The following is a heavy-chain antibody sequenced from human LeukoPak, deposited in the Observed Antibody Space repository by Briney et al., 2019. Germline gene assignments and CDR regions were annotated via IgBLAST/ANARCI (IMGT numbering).Heavy chain of an antibody. V-gene: IGHV1-2*02. CDR2: INPNSGGT. Sequence: ASVTVSCKASGYTFTGYYMHWVRQAPGQGLEWMGWINPNSGGTNYAQKFQGRVTITRDTSISTAYMELSRLRSDDTAVYYCARDLGMATITSVDYWGQGTLVTVSS. CDR3: ARDLGMATITSVDY. J-gene: IGHJ4*02. CDR1: GYTFTGYY. D-gene: IGHD5-24*01.